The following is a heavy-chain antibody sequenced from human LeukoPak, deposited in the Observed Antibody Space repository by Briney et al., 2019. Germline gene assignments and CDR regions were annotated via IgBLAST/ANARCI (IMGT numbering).Heavy chain of an antibody. J-gene: IGHJ4*02. Sequence: GGSLRLSCAASGFTFSNYGMHWVRQAPGKGLEWVAFIRYDGGNTYNTEFVKGRFSISRDNSKNTLYLQMNSLRGEDAAVFYCAKHQGLGAVAAFDYWGQGTLVTVSS. D-gene: IGHD6-19*01. V-gene: IGHV3-30*02. CDR3: AKHQGLGAVAAFDY. CDR1: GFTFSNYG. CDR2: IRYDGGNT.